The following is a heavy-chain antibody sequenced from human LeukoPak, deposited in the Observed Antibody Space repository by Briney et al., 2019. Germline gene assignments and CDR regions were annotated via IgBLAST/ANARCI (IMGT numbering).Heavy chain of an antibody. J-gene: IGHJ4*02. CDR2: INPNSGGT. V-gene: IGHV1-2*02. Sequence: ASVKVSCKASGYTFTGYYMHWVRQAPGQGLEWMGWINPNSGGTNYAQKFQGRVTMTRDTSISTAYMELSRLRSDDTAVYYCARDSPFTIFGVVTTYAFDYWGQGTLVTVCS. CDR1: GYTFTGYY. D-gene: IGHD3-3*01. CDR3: ARDSPFTIFGVVTTYAFDY.